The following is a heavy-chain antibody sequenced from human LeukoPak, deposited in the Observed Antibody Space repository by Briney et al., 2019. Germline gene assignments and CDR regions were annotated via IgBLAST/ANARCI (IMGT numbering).Heavy chain of an antibody. CDR2: INHSGST. V-gene: IGHV4-34*01. J-gene: IGHJ4*02. Sequence: SETLSLTCAVYGGSFSGYYWSWIRQPPGKGLEWIVEINHSGSTNYNPSLKSRVTISVDTSKNQFSLKLSSVTAADTAVYYCARGLRRGVRYGSRPPLGFDYWGQGTLVTVSS. CDR1: GGSFSGYY. CDR3: ARGLRRGVRYGSRPPLGFDY. D-gene: IGHD5-24*01.